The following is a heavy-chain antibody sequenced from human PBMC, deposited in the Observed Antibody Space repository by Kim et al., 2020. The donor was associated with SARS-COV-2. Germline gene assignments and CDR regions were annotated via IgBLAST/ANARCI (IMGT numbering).Heavy chain of an antibody. V-gene: IGHV3-30-3*01. CDR3: AGDVYY. CDR2: YDGSNK. Sequence: YDGSNKSYADSVKGRFTISRDNSKNTLYLQMTSRRAEETAVYYCAGDVYYWGQGTLVTVSS. J-gene: IGHJ4*02.